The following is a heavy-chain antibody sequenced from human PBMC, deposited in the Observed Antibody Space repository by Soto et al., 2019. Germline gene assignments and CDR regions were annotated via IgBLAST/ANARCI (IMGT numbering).Heavy chain of an antibody. CDR1: GFTFSSYA. CDR3: ATSSVGLRYFGWVSRAGFDC. Sequence: GGSLRLSCAASGFTFSSYAMSWVRQAPGKGLEWVSAISGSGGSTYYADSVKGRFTISRDNSKNTLYLQMNSLRAEDTAVYYCATSSVGLRYFGWVSRAGFDCWGQGTLVTVSS. D-gene: IGHD3-9*01. CDR2: ISGSGGST. J-gene: IGHJ4*02. V-gene: IGHV3-23*01.